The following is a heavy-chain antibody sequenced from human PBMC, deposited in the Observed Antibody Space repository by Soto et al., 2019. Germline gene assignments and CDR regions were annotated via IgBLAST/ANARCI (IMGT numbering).Heavy chain of an antibody. CDR2: INGRSNYK. CDR3: VREDGVVGASSAFDS. Sequence: QRLSCVASGFALTTYTMNWVRQGPGTGLEWVSSINGRSNYKYYSDSVKGRFTVSRDNAQNSLFLQMSRLGPEDTAVYYCVREDGVVGASSAFDSWGQGTLVTVSS. J-gene: IGHJ4*02. D-gene: IGHD1-26*01. CDR1: GFALTTYT. V-gene: IGHV3-21*01.